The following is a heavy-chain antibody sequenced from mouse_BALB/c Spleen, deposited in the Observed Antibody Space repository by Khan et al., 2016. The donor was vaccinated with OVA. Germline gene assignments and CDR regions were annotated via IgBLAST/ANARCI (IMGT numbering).Heavy chain of an antibody. CDR1: GFTFSSYS. CDR3: ADNVTGSFAY. CDR2: ISSGGDYT. J-gene: IGHJ3*01. D-gene: IGHD4-1*01. Sequence: EVQLQESGGDLVKPGGSLKLSCAASGFTFSSYSMSWVRQTPDKRLEWVASISSGGDYTYYPDSVKGRFTISRDNAKNTLYLQMSDLKSEDTAMYYCADNVTGSFAYWGQGTLVTVSA. V-gene: IGHV5-6*01.